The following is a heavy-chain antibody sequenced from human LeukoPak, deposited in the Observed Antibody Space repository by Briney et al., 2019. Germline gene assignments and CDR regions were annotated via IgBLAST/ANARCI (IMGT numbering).Heavy chain of an antibody. J-gene: IGHJ4*02. CDR2: IHPSGGST. Sequence: ASVKVSCKASGYTXTSCYMHWVRQAPGQGLEWMGIIHPSGGSTSYAQKFQGRVTMTRDTSTSTVYMELSSLRSEDTAVYYCARAHLHYGDSIHDLDYWGQGTLVTVSS. V-gene: IGHV1-46*01. CDR1: GYTXTSCY. D-gene: IGHD4-17*01. CDR3: ARAHLHYGDSIHDLDY.